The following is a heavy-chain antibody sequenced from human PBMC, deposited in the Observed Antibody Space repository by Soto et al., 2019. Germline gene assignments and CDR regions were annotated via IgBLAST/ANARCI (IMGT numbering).Heavy chain of an antibody. D-gene: IGHD3-22*01. J-gene: IGHJ3*02. CDR1: GFTFSSYG. CDR3: AKGGYDSSGPDDAFDI. CDR2: ISYDGSNK. Sequence: GGSLRLSCAASGFTFSSYGMHWVRQAPGKGLEWVAVISYDGSNKYYADSVKGRFTISRDNSKNTLYLQMNSLRAEDTAVYYCAKGGYDSSGPDDAFDIWGQGTMVSVS. V-gene: IGHV3-30*18.